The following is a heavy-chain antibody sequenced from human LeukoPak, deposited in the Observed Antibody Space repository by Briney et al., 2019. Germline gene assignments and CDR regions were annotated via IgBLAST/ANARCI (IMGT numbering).Heavy chain of an antibody. CDR1: GFTASSNY. J-gene: IGHJ4*02. Sequence: PGGSLRLSCAASGFTASSNYMSWVRQAPGKGLEWVSVIYSGGSTYYADSVKGRFTISRDNSKNTLYLQMNSLRAEDTAVYYCASSRGYCSGGSCYNFDYWGQGTLVTVSS. V-gene: IGHV3-53*01. CDR3: ASSRGYCSGGSCYNFDY. D-gene: IGHD2-15*01. CDR2: IYSGGST.